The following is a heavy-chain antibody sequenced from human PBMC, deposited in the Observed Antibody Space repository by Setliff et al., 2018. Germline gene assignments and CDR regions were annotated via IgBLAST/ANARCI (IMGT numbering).Heavy chain of an antibody. CDR1: GFTLSSYW. CDR3: ARGPWKHSAYYYYYYMDV. CDR2: INSDGSST. Sequence: GGSLRLSCAASGFTLSSYWMHWVRQVPGKGLVWVSRINSDGSSTGYADSVKGRFTISRDNAKNTLFLQMNSLIAEDTAVYYCARGPWKHSAYYYYYYMDVWGKGATVTVSS. J-gene: IGHJ6*03. D-gene: IGHD1-1*01. V-gene: IGHV3-74*01.